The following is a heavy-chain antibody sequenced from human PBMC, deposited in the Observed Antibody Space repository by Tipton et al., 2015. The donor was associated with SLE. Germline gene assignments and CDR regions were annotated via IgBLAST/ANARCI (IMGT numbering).Heavy chain of an antibody. J-gene: IGHJ6*03. CDR1: GFTFSSFW. V-gene: IGHV3-7*01. CDR3: ARETTVYYYIDV. D-gene: IGHD4-11*01. CDR2: IKGDGSEK. Sequence: SLRLSCAVSGFTFSSFWVGWVRQAPGKGLEWVANIKGDGSEKYYVDSVKGRFIISRDNAKNSLSLQMNSLRAEDTAVYYCARETTVYYYIDVWGKGTTVTISS.